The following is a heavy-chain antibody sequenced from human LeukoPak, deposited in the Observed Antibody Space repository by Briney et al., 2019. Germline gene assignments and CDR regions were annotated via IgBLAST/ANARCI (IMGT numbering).Heavy chain of an antibody. CDR3: ARGSQTYYYDSSGPVLS. J-gene: IGHJ5*02. D-gene: IGHD3-22*01. CDR2: ISSSSSYI. V-gene: IGHV3-21*01. Sequence: GGSLRLSCAASGLTFSSYSMNWVRQAPGKGLEWGSSISSSSSYIYYADSVKGRFTISRDNAKNSLYLQMNSLRAEDTAVYYCARGSQTYYYDSSGPVLSWGQGTLVTVSS. CDR1: GLTFSSYS.